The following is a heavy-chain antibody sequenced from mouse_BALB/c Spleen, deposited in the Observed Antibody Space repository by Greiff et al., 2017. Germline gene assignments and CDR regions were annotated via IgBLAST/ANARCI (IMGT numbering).Heavy chain of an antibody. J-gene: IGHJ3*01. Sequence: EVMLVESGGGLVKPGGSLKLSCAASGFTFSSYTMSWVRQTPEKRLEWVATISSGGSYTYYPDSVKGRFTISRDNAKNTLYLQMSSLKSEDTAMYYCTRAGSSGFLFAYWGQGTRVTVSA. CDR1: GFTFSSYT. CDR2: ISSGGSYT. D-gene: IGHD3-1*01. CDR3: TRAGSSGFLFAY. V-gene: IGHV5-6-4*01.